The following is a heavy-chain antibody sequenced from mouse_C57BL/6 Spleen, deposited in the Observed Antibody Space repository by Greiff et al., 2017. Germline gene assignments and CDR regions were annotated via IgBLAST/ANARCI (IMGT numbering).Heavy chain of an antibody. CDR1: GYTFTSYW. V-gene: IGHV1-55*01. Sequence: VQLQQPGAELVKPGASVKMSCKASGYTFTSYWITWVKQRPGQGLEWIGDIYPGSGSTNYNEKFKSKATLTVDTSSSTAYMQLSSLTSADSAVYFCARRGAYFYAMDYWGQGTSVTVSS. CDR3: ARRGAYFYAMDY. CDR2: IYPGSGST. J-gene: IGHJ4*01.